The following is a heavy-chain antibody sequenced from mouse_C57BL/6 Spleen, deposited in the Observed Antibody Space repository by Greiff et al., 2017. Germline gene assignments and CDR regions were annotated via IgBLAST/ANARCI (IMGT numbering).Heavy chain of an antibody. J-gene: IGHJ3*01. D-gene: IGHD2-4*01. CDR3: TRRGGLRPSWFAY. CDR1: GYTFTSYW. V-gene: IGHV1-52*01. CDR2: IDPSDSET. Sequence: QVQLQQPGAELVRPGSSVKLSCKASGYTFTSYWMHWVKQRPIQGLEWIGNIDPSDSETHYNQKFKDKATLTVDKSSSTAYMQLSSLTSEDSAVYYCTRRGGLRPSWFAYWGQGTLVTVSA.